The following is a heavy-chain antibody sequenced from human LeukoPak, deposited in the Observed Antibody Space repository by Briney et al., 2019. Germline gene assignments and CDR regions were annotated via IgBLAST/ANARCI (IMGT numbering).Heavy chain of an antibody. J-gene: IGHJ5*02. CDR2: INHSGST. CDR3: ARPPRP. Sequence: SETLSLTCAVYGGSFSGYYWSWIRQPPGKGLEWIGEINHSGSTNYNPSLKSRVTISVDTSKNQFPLKLSSVTAADTAVYYCARPPRPWGQGTLVTVSS. V-gene: IGHV4-34*01. CDR1: GGSFSGYY.